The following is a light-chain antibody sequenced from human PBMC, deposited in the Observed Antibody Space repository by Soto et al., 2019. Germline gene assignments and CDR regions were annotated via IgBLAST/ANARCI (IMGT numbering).Light chain of an antibody. J-gene: IGKJ4*01. CDR2: AAS. CDR1: QGISSY. CDR3: QQYYSYRPLT. V-gene: IGKV1-8*01. Sequence: AIRMTQSPSSLSASTGDRVTITCRASQGISSYLAWYQQKPGKAPKLLIYAASTLQSGVPSRFSGSGTGTNFTLTISFLQSEDFATYYCQQYYSYRPLTFGGGTKVEIK.